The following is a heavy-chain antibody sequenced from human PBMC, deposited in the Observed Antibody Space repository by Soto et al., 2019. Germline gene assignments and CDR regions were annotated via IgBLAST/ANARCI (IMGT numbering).Heavy chain of an antibody. Sequence: GGSLRLSCAASGFTFSSYAMSWVRQAPGKGLEWVSAISGSGGSTYYADSVKGRFTISRDNSKNTLYLQMNSLRAEDTAVYYCANLPHYYDSSGYSPDYWGQGTLVIVSS. J-gene: IGHJ4*02. D-gene: IGHD3-22*01. CDR1: GFTFSSYA. CDR2: ISGSGGST. V-gene: IGHV3-23*01. CDR3: ANLPHYYDSSGYSPDY.